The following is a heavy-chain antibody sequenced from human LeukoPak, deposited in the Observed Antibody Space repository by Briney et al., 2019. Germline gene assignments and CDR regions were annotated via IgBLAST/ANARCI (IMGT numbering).Heavy chain of an antibody. Sequence: GASVKVSCKASGYTFTGYYMHWVRQAPGQGLEWMGWINPNSGGTNYAQKFQGRVTMTRDTSISTAYMELSRLRSDDTAVYYCARAPLKDFWSGYYGYYYYYMDVWGKGTTVTVSS. D-gene: IGHD3-3*01. CDR3: ARAPLKDFWSGYYGYYYYYMDV. J-gene: IGHJ6*03. CDR2: INPNSGGT. CDR1: GYTFTGYY. V-gene: IGHV1-2*02.